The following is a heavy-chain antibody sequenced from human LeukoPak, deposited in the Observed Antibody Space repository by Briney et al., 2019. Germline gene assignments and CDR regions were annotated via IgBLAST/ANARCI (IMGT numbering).Heavy chain of an antibody. J-gene: IGHJ4*02. Sequence: ASVKVSCKASGYTFTSNYMHWVRQAPGQGLEWMGIINPSGGSTSYAQKFQGRVTMTRDMSTSTVYMELSSLRSEDTAVYYCARDEIAAAGTGDFDYWGQGTLVTVSS. V-gene: IGHV1-46*01. D-gene: IGHD6-13*01. CDR1: GYTFTSNY. CDR2: INPSGGST. CDR3: ARDEIAAAGTGDFDY.